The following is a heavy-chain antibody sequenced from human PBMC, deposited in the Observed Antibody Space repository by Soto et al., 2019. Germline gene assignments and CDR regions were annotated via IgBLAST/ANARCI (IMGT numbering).Heavy chain of an antibody. CDR1: GGTFNSYT. CDR2: IIPVYGRS. CDR3: TRSGGYSYNLAFDH. D-gene: IGHD5-18*01. Sequence: QEQLVQSGAEVKKPGSSVKVSCKASGGTFNSYTINWVRLAPGQGLEWMGAIIPVYGRSTYAQMFQGRVTFTADKSTNTIYMELSSQRSDDTAVYFCTRSGGYSYNLAFDHWGQGTLVTVSS. J-gene: IGHJ5*02. V-gene: IGHV1-69*06.